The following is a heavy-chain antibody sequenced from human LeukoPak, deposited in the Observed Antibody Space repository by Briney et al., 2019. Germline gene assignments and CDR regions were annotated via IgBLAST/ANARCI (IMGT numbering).Heavy chain of an antibody. J-gene: IGHJ4*02. CDR2: MNSDGSHI. D-gene: IGHD3-10*01. V-gene: IGHV3-48*02. Sequence: GGSLRLSCAASGFTFTDYSMNWVRQAPGKGLEWVSSMNSDGSHIYHAGSVEGRFTISRDNARNSLYLQMNGLRDEDTAVYYCARGSFGVLDYWGQGILVTVSS. CDR3: ARGSFGVLDY. CDR1: GFTFTDYS.